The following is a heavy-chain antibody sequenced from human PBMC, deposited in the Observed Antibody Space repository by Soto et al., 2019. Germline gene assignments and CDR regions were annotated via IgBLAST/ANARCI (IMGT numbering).Heavy chain of an antibody. V-gene: IGHV4-31*03. Sequence: TSETMSHTSTVSGGSISSGGCYWSWISQHPGKGLEWIGYIYYSGSTYYNPSLKSRVTISVDTSKNQFSLKLTSVTAADTAVYYCVRLQGYSITTGCYGHYAMDVWVQGTTVTVSS. CDR2: IYYSGST. CDR3: VRLQGYSITTGCYGHYAMDV. J-gene: IGHJ6*02. D-gene: IGHD2-2*01. CDR1: GGSISSGGCY.